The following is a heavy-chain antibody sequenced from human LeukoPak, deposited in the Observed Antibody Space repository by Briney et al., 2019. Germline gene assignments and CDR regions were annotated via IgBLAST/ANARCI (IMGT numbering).Heavy chain of an antibody. Sequence: GGSLRLSCVASGFTFSTYAMHWVRQAPAKGLDWVAVVSNDGRDKYYADSVKGRFTISRDNSKNTLDLQMNSLRVDDTAVYYCARGAWTATQPINDWGQGTLVTVSS. CDR3: ARGAWTATQPIND. V-gene: IGHV3-30*04. J-gene: IGHJ4*02. CDR2: VSNDGRDK. CDR1: GFTFSTYA. D-gene: IGHD2-21*02.